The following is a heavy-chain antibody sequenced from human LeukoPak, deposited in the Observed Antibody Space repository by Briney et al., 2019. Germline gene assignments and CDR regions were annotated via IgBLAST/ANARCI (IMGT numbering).Heavy chain of an antibody. D-gene: IGHD3-10*01. Sequence: GGSLRLSCAASGFTFSAYWMHWVRQVPGKGLVWVSRINNDGTATFFADSVKGRFTISRDNSKNTLYLQMNSLRAEDTAVYYCARDLVGLYYGSGSRHAFDIWGQGTMVTVSS. CDR3: ARDLVGLYYGSGSRHAFDI. J-gene: IGHJ3*02. CDR1: GFTFSAYW. V-gene: IGHV3-74*01. CDR2: INNDGTAT.